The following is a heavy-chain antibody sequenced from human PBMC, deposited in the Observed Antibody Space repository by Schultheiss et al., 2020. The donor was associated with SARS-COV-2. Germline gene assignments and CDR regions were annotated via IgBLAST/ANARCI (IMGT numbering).Heavy chain of an antibody. J-gene: IGHJ2*01. CDR1: GFTVSSNY. CDR2: IYRGGNT. Sequence: GGSLRLSCAASGFTVSSNYMSWVRQAPGKGLEWVSVIYRGGNTYYADSVKGRFTISRDNSKNTLCLQMNSLRAEDTAVYYCARRVATGWHFDLWGRGTRSPSPQ. D-gene: IGHD5-12*01. CDR3: ARRVATGWHFDL. V-gene: IGHV3-53*01.